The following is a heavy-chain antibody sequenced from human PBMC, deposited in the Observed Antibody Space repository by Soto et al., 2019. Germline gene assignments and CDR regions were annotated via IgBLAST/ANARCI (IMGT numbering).Heavy chain of an antibody. CDR3: AAPSLGWGTYYFDY. Sequence: QLQLQESGPGLVKPSETLSLTCTVSGGSISSSSYYWGWIRQPPGKGLEWIGSIYYSGSTYYNPSLKSRVTISVDTSKNQFSLKLSSVTAADTAVYYCAAPSLGWGTYYFDYWGQGTLVTVSS. V-gene: IGHV4-39*01. CDR1: GGSISSSSYY. D-gene: IGHD3-16*01. CDR2: IYYSGST. J-gene: IGHJ4*02.